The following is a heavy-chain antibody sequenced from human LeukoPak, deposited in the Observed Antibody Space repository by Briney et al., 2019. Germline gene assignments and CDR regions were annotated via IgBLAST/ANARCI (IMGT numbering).Heavy chain of an antibody. D-gene: IGHD4-17*01. CDR3: ARDGSDYGQMVYYYYYYMDV. V-gene: IGHV3-23*01. J-gene: IGHJ6*03. Sequence: GGSLRLSCAASGFTFSTYGMSWVRQAPGKGLEWVSTISGSGDSTYYADSVKGRFTISRDNSKNTLYLQMSSLRAEDTAVYYCARDGSDYGQMVYYYYYYMDVWGKGTTVTISS. CDR1: GFTFSTYG. CDR2: ISGSGDST.